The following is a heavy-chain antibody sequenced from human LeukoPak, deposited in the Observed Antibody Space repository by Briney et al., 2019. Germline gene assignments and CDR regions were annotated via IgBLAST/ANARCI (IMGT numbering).Heavy chain of an antibody. Sequence: GGALRLSCAASGFTFSDYYMSWIREAPGKGLEWGSYISSSGSTIYYADSVKGRFTISRDNAKNSLYLQMNSLRAEDTAVYYCARSALGTAMVKYYYYYYMDFWGKGTTVTVSS. CDR3: ARSALGTAMVKYYYYYYMDF. J-gene: IGHJ6*03. CDR1: GFTFSDYY. CDR2: ISSSGSTI. V-gene: IGHV3-11*04. D-gene: IGHD5-18*01.